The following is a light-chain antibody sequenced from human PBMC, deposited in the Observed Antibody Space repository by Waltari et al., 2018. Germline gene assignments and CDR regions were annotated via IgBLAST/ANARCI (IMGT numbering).Light chain of an antibody. Sequence: QSALTQPASVSGSPGQSITISCTGISSDVGSYSFVSWYQDHPGQGPKVIIYDVSDRPLGVSARFSGSQSGKSASLTISGLQAEDEADYYCSSQSSDNVVLFGGGTKVTVL. CDR3: SSQSSDNVVL. V-gene: IGLV2-14*03. CDR1: SSDVGSYSF. CDR2: DVS. J-gene: IGLJ3*02.